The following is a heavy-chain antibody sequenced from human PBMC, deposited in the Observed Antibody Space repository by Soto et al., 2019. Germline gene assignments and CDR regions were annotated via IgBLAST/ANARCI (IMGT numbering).Heavy chain of an antibody. CDR2: IRFDGRNE. CDR3: ARDGIGGTVFRGYLDY. Sequence: QEQLVESGGGVVQPGTSLRLSCTVPGGIFYGYGMLWLRRAPGEGGEWVAIIRFDGRNEEYADSVKGRFTISRDNSKNTLYLQMNTLGAEDTAVYYCARDGIGGTVFRGYLDYWGRGTVVTVSS. CDR1: GGIFYGYG. D-gene: IGHD1-7*01. J-gene: IGHJ4*02. V-gene: IGHV3-33*01.